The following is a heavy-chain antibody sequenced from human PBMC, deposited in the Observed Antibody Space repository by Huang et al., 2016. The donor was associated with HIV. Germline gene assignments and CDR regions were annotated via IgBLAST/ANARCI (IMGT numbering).Heavy chain of an antibody. D-gene: IGHD6-19*01. V-gene: IGHV4-39*01. CDR1: GGSISTSGYY. J-gene: IGHJ4*02. CDR3: ARQDTSGWYADPYYFDY. CDR2: IYYSGGT. Sequence: QLQLQESGPGLVKPSEPLSLTCTVSGGSISTSGYYWGWIRQPPGKGLEWIGSIYYSGGTPFNPSLKSRVTRSVDTAKSQFSLKLSSVPAADTAVYYCARQDTSGWYADPYYFDYWGQGTLVTVSS.